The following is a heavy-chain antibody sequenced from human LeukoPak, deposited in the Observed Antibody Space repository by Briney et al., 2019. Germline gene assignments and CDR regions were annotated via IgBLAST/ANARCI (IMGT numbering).Heavy chain of an antibody. J-gene: IGHJ3*02. CDR3: AKDRISSSFAFDI. CDR2: IRYDGSNK. CDR1: GFAFSSYG. D-gene: IGHD6-6*01. Sequence: PGGSLRLSCAASGFAFSSYGMHWVRQAPGKGLEWVAFIRYDGSNKYYADSVKGRFTISRDNSKNTLYLQMNSLRAEDTAVYYCAKDRISSSFAFDIWGQGTMVTVSS. V-gene: IGHV3-30*02.